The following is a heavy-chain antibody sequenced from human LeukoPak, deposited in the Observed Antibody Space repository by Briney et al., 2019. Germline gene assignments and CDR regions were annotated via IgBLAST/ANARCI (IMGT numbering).Heavy chain of an antibody. V-gene: IGHV3-23*01. CDR3: TTQRTMVRGVIGY. CDR1: GFTFSSYA. J-gene: IGHJ4*02. Sequence: GSLRLSCAASGFTFSSYAMSWVRQAPGKGLEWVSAISGSGGSTYYADSVKGRLTISRDNSKNTLYLQMNSLKTEDTAVYYCTTQRTMVRGVIGYWGQGTLVTVSS. D-gene: IGHD3-10*01. CDR2: ISGSGGST.